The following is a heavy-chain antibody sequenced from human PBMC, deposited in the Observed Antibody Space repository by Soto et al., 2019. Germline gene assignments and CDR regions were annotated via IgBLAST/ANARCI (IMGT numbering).Heavy chain of an antibody. D-gene: IGHD3-3*01. CDR1: GYTFTSYD. CDR2: MNPNSGNT. CDR3: ARGRYSNYDFWSGYYTLMDV. V-gene: IGHV1-8*01. Sequence: QVQLVQSGAEVKKPGASVKVSCKASGYTFTSYDINWVRQATGQGLEWMGWMNPNSGNTGYAQKFQGRVTMTRNTSISTAYMELRSLRSEDTAVYYCARGRYSNYDFWSGYYTLMDVWGQGTTVTVSS. J-gene: IGHJ6*02.